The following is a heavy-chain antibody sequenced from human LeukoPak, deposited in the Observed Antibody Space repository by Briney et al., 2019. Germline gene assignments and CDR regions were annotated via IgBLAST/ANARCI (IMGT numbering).Heavy chain of an antibody. CDR3: ARSYCSGGSCFGMDV. CDR2: INPSGGST. CDR1: GYTFTSYY. V-gene: IGHV1-46*01. D-gene: IGHD2-15*01. Sequence: ASVKVSCKASGYTFTSYYMHWVRQAPGQGLEWMGIINPSGGSTSYAQKFQGRVTMTRDTSTSTVYMELSSLRSEDTAAYYCARSYCSGGSCFGMDVWGQGTTVTVSS. J-gene: IGHJ6*02.